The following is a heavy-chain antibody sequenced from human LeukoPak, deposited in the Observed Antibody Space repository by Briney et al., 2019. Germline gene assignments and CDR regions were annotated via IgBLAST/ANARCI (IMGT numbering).Heavy chain of an antibody. V-gene: IGHV1-69*13. Sequence: ASVKVSCKASGGTFSSYAISWVRQAPGQGLEWMGGIIPIFGTANYAQKFQGRVTITADESTSTAYMELSSLRSEDTAVYYCARSAPGCSGGSCPPFNWFDPWGQGTLVTVSS. D-gene: IGHD2-15*01. CDR2: IIPIFGTA. J-gene: IGHJ5*02. CDR3: ARSAPGCSGGSCPPFNWFDP. CDR1: GGTFSSYA.